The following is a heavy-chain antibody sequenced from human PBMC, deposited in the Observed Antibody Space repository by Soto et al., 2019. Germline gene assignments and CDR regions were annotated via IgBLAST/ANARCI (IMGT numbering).Heavy chain of an antibody. V-gene: IGHV4-30-4*01. CDR3: ARSANLGDFDY. CDR1: GGSISSGDYY. CDR2: IYYSGST. J-gene: IGHJ4*02. Sequence: SETLSLTCTVAGGSISSGDYYWSWIRQPPGKGLEWIGYIYYSGSTYYNPSLKSRVTISVDTSKNQFSLKLSSVTAADTAVYYCARSANLGDFDYWGQGTLVTVSS. D-gene: IGHD4-17*01.